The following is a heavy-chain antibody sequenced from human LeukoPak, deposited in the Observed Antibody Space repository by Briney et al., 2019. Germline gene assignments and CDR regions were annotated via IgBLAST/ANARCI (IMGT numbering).Heavy chain of an antibody. CDR2: INHSGST. CDR3: ARGGSGWYGGWFDP. J-gene: IGHJ5*02. CDR1: GGFISNYY. D-gene: IGHD6-19*01. V-gene: IGHV4-34*01. Sequence: SETLSLTCSVSGGFISNYYWSWIRQPPGKGLERIGEINHSGSTNYNPSLKSRVTISVDTSKNQFSLKLSSVTAADTAVYYCARGGSGWYGGWFDPWGQGTLVTVSS.